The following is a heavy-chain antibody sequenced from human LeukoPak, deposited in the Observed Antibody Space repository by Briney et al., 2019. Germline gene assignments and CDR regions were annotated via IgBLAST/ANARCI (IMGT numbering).Heavy chain of an antibody. CDR3: ASRKLELEPPADY. CDR1: GFTFSSYG. CDR2: IWYDGSNK. J-gene: IGHJ4*02. Sequence: PGGSLRLSCAASGFTFSSYGMHWVRQAPGKGLEWVAVIWYDGSNKYYADSVKGRFTISRDNSKNTLYLQMNSLRAEDTAVYYCASRKLELEPPADYWGQGTLVTVSS. V-gene: IGHV3-33*01. D-gene: IGHD1-7*01.